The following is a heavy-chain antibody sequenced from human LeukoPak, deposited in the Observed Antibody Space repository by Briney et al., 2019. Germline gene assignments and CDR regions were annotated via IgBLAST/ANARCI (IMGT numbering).Heavy chain of an antibody. V-gene: IGHV3-7*01. CDR3: AELGITMIGGV. J-gene: IGHJ6*04. D-gene: IGHD3-10*02. Sequence: GGSLRLSCAASGFTFSSYWMSWVRQAPGKGVEWVANIKQDGSEKYYVDSVKGRFTISRDNAKNSLYLQMNSLRAEDTAVYYCAELGITMIGGVWGKGTTVTISS. CDR1: GFTFSSYW. CDR2: IKQDGSEK.